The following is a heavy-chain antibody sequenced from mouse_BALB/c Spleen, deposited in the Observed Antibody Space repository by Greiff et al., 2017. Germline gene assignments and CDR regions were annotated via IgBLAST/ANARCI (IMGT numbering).Heavy chain of an antibody. D-gene: IGHD1-2*01. CDR1: GFNIKDTY. CDR2: IDPANGNT. Sequence: EVQLQQSGAELVKPGASVKLSCTASGFNIKDTYMHWVKQRPEQGLEWIGRIDPANGNTKYDPKFQGKATITADTSSNTAYLQLSSLTSEDTAVYYCASFITSTRAMDYWGQGTSVTVSS. CDR3: ASFITSTRAMDY. V-gene: IGHV14-3*02. J-gene: IGHJ4*01.